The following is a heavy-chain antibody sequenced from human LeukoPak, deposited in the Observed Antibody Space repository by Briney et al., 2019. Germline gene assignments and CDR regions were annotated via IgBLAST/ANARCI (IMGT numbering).Heavy chain of an antibody. V-gene: IGHV4-34*01. Sequence: SETLSLTCAVYGGSFSGYYWTWIRQPPGKGLEWIGEINHSGSTNYNPSLKSRVTISVDTSKNQLSLKLSSVTAADTAVYYCARGGGESGYYFDYWGQGTLVTVSS. D-gene: IGHD3-10*01. CDR2: INHSGST. J-gene: IGHJ4*02. CDR3: ARGGGESGYYFDY. CDR1: GGSFSGYY.